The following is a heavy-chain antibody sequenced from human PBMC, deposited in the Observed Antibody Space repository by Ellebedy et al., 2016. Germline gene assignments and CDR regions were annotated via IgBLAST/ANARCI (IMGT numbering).Heavy chain of an antibody. D-gene: IGHD5-18*01. CDR1: GGSFSGYY. CDR2: INHSGST. CDR3: ATGGVDTAMPFRFEPYYYYGMDV. J-gene: IGHJ6*02. Sequence: SETLSLTCAVYGGSFSGYYWSWIRQPPGKGLEWIGEINHSGSTNYNPSLKSRVTISVDTSKNQFSLKLSSVTAADTAVYYCATGGVDTAMPFRFEPYYYYGMDVWGQGTTVTVSS. V-gene: IGHV4-34*01.